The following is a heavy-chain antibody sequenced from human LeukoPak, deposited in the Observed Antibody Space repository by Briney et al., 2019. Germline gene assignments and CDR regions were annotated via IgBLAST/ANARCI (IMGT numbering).Heavy chain of an antibody. CDR3: ARGWSSSWYVFDY. CDR1: GGSISSGSYY. D-gene: IGHD6-13*01. J-gene: IGHJ4*02. V-gene: IGHV4-61*02. Sequence: SETLSLTCTVSGGSISSGSYYWSWIRQPAGKGLEWIGRIYTSGSTNYNPSLKSRVTISVDTSKNQFSLKLSSVTAADTAVYYCARGWSSSWYVFDYWGQGTLVTVSS. CDR2: IYTSGST.